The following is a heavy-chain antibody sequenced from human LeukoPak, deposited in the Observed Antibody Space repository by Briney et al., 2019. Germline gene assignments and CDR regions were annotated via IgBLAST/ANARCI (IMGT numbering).Heavy chain of an antibody. Sequence: ASVNVSCKASGYTFTGYYMHWVRQAPGQGLEWMGWINPNSGGTNYAQKFQGRVTMTRDTSISTAYMELSRLRSDDTAVYYCARSVVYCSGGSCYYNWFDPWGQGTLVTVSS. CDR2: INPNSGGT. CDR1: GYTFTGYY. CDR3: ARSVVYCSGGSCYYNWFDP. J-gene: IGHJ5*02. D-gene: IGHD2-15*01. V-gene: IGHV1-2*02.